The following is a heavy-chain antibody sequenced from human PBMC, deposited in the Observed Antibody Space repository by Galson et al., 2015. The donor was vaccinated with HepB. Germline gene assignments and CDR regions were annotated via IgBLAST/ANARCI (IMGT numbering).Heavy chain of an antibody. D-gene: IGHD5-18*01. CDR1: GFTFSSYS. Sequence: SLRLSCAASGFTFSSYSMNWVRQAPGKGLEWVSSISSSSSYIYYADSVKGRFTISRDNAKNSLYLQMNSLRAEDTAVYYCARDRPTVDTAMVIPQKGSGDAFDIWGQGTMVAVSS. CDR3: ARDRPTVDTAMVIPQKGSGDAFDI. CDR2: ISSSSSYI. V-gene: IGHV3-21*01. J-gene: IGHJ3*02.